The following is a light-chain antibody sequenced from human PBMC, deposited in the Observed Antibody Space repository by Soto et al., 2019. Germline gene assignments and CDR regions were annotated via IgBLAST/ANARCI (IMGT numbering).Light chain of an antibody. Sequence: QFVLTQPRSGSGSPGQSVTICFTGNSGDVGAYNYVSWYQRRAGKGPKVIIHDVSARASGVPDRFSASKSGNTASLTISGLQTEDEADYYCSSYAGNYVYVFGSGTKVTV. J-gene: IGLJ1*01. CDR1: SGDVGAYNY. CDR3: SSYAGNYVYV. V-gene: IGLV2-11*01. CDR2: DVS.